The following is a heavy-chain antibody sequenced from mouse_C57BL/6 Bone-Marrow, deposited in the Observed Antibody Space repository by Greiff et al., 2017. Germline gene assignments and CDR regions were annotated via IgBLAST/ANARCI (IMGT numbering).Heavy chain of an antibody. Sequence: EVQLLESGGDLVKPGGSLKLSCAASGFTFSSYGMSWVRQTPDKRLEWVATISSGGSYTYYPDSVKGRFTISRDNAKNTLYLQMSSLKSEDTAMYYCARHYYGSSRYWYFDVWGTGTTVTVSS. CDR3: ARHYYGSSRYWYFDV. D-gene: IGHD1-1*01. CDR1: GFTFSSYG. CDR2: ISSGGSYT. J-gene: IGHJ1*03. V-gene: IGHV5-6*01.